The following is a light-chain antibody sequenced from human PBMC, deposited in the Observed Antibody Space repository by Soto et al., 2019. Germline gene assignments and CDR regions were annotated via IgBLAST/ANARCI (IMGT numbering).Light chain of an antibody. Sequence: QSVLTQPASLSGSPGQPITISCAGTSSDVGGYNYVSWYQQHPGKAPKLVIYEVSNRPSGVSNRFSGSKSGNTASLTISGLQAEDEADYYCSSYSSSSTPVIFGGGTKVTVL. V-gene: IGLV2-14*01. J-gene: IGLJ2*01. CDR1: SSDVGGYNY. CDR3: SSYSSSSTPVI. CDR2: EVS.